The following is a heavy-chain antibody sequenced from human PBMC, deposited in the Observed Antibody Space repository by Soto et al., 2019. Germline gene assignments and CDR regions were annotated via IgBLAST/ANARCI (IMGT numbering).Heavy chain of an antibody. CDR2: IPYDGSNK. Sequence: GGSLRLSCAASGFTFSSYGMHWVRQAPGKGLEWVAVIPYDGSNKYYADSVKGRFTISRDNSKNTLYLQMNSLRAEDTAVYYCAKSPSGYYSFDYWGQGTLVTVSS. D-gene: IGHD3-22*01. J-gene: IGHJ4*02. CDR3: AKSPSGYYSFDY. V-gene: IGHV3-30*18. CDR1: GFTFSSYG.